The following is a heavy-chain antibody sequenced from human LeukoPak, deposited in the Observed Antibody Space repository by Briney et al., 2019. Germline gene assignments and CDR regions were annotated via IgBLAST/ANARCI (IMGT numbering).Heavy chain of an antibody. CDR1: GITFGNNW. CDR3: ARDVPHNWFDT. V-gene: IGHV3-74*01. J-gene: IGHJ5*02. CDR2: INSDGGGA. Sequence: GGSLRLSCAASGITFGNNWMHWVRQGPGKGLVGISRINSDGGGAIYADSVKGRFTVSRDNAKNTLYLQMNSLRAEDTAVYYCARDVPHNWFDTWGQGTLVTVSS.